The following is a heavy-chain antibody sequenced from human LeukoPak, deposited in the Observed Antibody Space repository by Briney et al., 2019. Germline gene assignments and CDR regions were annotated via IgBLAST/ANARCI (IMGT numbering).Heavy chain of an antibody. CDR3: ARGLMCIQQSHYFDY. CDR2: INHSGST. CDR1: GGSFSGYY. V-gene: IGHV4-34*01. J-gene: IGHJ4*02. D-gene: IGHD5-18*01. Sequence: PSETLSLTCAVYGGSFSGYYWSWIRQPPGKGLEWIGEINHSGSTNYNPSLKSRVTISVDTSKTQFSLKLSSVTAADTAVYYCARGLMCIQQSHYFDYWGQGTLVTVSS.